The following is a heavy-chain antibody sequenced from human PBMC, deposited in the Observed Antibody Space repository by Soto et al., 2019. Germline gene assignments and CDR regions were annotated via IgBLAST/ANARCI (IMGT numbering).Heavy chain of an antibody. CDR2: ISWDSGSL. J-gene: IGHJ5*01. Sequence: AGGSLRLSCVDSGFSGFAFDDYAMHWVRQRPGKGLEWVSGISWDSGSLDYADSVKGRFIISRDNAKQSLYMQMNSLRPEDTALYFCAKASDIVAPGFYSWGQGTLVTVSS. V-gene: IGHV3-9*01. CDR1: GFSGFAFDDYA. CDR3: AKASDIVAPGFYS. D-gene: IGHD5-12*01.